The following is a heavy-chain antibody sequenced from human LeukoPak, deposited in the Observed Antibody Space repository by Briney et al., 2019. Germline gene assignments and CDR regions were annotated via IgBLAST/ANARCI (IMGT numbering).Heavy chain of an antibody. CDR1: GFTVSRNY. CDR3: AELGITMIGGV. D-gene: IGHD3-10*02. J-gene: IGHJ6*04. V-gene: IGHV3-66*01. CDR2: IYSGGRT. Sequence: GGSLRLSCAASGFTVSRNYMSWVCQAPGKGLEWVSVIYSGGRTYYADSVKGRFTISRDNAKNSLYLQMNSLRAEDTAVYYCAELGITMIGGVWGKGTTVTISS.